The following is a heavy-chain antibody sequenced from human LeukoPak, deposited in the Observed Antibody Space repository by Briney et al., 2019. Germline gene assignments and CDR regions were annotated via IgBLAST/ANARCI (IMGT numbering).Heavy chain of an antibody. D-gene: IGHD5-18*01. CDR2: ISYDGSNK. Sequence: GGSLRLSCAASGFTFSSYAMHWVRQAPGKGLEWVAVISYDGSNKYYADSVKGRLTISRDNSKNTLYLQMNSLRAEDTAVYYCARAIQLWFDYWGQGTLVTVSS. J-gene: IGHJ4*02. CDR3: ARAIQLWFDY. V-gene: IGHV3-30*04. CDR1: GFTFSSYA.